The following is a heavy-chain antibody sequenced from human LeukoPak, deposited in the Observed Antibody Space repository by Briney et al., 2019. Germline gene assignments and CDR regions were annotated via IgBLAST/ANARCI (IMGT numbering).Heavy chain of an antibody. D-gene: IGHD3-16*01. CDR1: GFTFSNYN. CDR2: ISSSSSTK. V-gene: IGHV3-48*02. J-gene: IGHJ4*02. CDR3: ARETVWDFDY. Sequence: GGSLRLSCAASGFTFSNYNMNWVRQAPGKGLEWVSYISSSSSTKDYADSVKGRFTISRDNAKNSLCLQLNSLRDEDTAVYYCARETVWDFDYWGQGTLVTVSP.